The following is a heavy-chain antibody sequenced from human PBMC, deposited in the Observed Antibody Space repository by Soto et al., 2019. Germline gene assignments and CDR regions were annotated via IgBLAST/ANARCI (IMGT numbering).Heavy chain of an antibody. CDR1: GFTFNHFA. V-gene: IGHV3-30*04. J-gene: IGHJ4*02. Sequence: QVQLVESGGGAVQPGRSLRLSCAASGFTFNHFAMHWVRQAPGKGLDWVAVISYDGRRKSYADSVKGRFTISRDNSERTLDLQMNNLTSQDTGIYYYAREDSGDYFAYFDYWGQGSLVAVSS. CDR3: AREDSGDYFAYFDY. CDR2: ISYDGRRK. D-gene: IGHD1-26*01.